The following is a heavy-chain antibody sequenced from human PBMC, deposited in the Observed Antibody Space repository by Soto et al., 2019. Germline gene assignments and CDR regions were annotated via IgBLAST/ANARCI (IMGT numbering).Heavy chain of an antibody. V-gene: IGHV4-39*01. Sequence: SETLSLTWSASGDFIRSSSYYWGWLLQPTGKGLEWIWSIYYNGTTYYNPSLKTRGTISSDTSKNRFSLKLNSVTASDTAVYYCARLDHVDISGRMGPDYWGQGTLVTVSS. J-gene: IGHJ4*02. CDR3: ARLDHVDISGRMGPDY. D-gene: IGHD1-26*01. CDR2: IYYNGTT. CDR1: GDFIRSSSYY.